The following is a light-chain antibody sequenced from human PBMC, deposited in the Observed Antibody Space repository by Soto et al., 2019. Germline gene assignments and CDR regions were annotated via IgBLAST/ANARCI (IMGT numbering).Light chain of an antibody. Sequence: QSALTQPASVSGSPGQSITISCSGTNNDIGSYNYVSWYQQHPGKAPRLLISEVQNRPSGVSHRFSGSKSANTASLTISGLQAEDEADYYCSSFAGSNNFPYVFGTGTKLTVL. CDR3: SSFAGSNNFPYV. J-gene: IGLJ1*01. CDR2: EVQ. CDR1: NNDIGSYNY. V-gene: IGLV2-14*01.